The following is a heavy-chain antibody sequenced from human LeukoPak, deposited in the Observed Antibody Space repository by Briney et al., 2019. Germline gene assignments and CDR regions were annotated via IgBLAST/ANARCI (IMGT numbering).Heavy chain of an antibody. CDR1: GFTFSSYW. Sequence: GGSLRLSCAASGFTFSSYWMSWVRQAPGKGLEWVANIKQDGSEKYYVDSVKGRFTISRDNAKNSLYLQMNSLRAEDTAVHYCARDPPFYDSSGYYAYWGQGTLVTVSS. CDR2: IKQDGSEK. V-gene: IGHV3-7*01. CDR3: ARDPPFYDSSGYYAY. D-gene: IGHD3-22*01. J-gene: IGHJ4*02.